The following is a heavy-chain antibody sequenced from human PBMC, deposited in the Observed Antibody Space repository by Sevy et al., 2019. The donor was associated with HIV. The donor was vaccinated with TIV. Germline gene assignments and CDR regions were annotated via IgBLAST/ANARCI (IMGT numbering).Heavy chain of an antibody. CDR2: IYYSGRT. D-gene: IGHD6-19*01. CDR1: GGSISSDYYY. V-gene: IGHV4-39*02. Sequence: SETLSLTCTVSGGSISSDYYYWGWIRQPPVKGLECFGSIYYSGRTYYNPSLKSPVIISVDTSKNHFSLKLSSVTAADTAVYYWARHSSSGWYGSFDYWGQGTLVTVSS. CDR3: ARHSSSGWYGSFDY. J-gene: IGHJ4*02.